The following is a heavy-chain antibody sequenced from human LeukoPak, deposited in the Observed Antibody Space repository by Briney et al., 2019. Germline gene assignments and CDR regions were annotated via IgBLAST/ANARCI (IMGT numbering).Heavy chain of an antibody. CDR2: INHSGNT. J-gene: IGHJ2*01. CDR3: ARGRRVTPTRYFDL. D-gene: IGHD2-21*02. V-gene: IGHV4-34*01. CDR1: GGSFSGYY. Sequence: SETLSLTCAVYGGSFSGYYWSWIRQPPGKGLEWIGEINHSGNTNYNPSLKSRVTISVDTSKNQFSLKLSSVTAADTAVYYCARGRRVTPTRYFDLWGRGTLVTVSS.